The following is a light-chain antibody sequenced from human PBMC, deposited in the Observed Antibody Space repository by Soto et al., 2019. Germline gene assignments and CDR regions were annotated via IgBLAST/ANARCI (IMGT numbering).Light chain of an antibody. CDR1: QSVADN. CDR2: GAS. CDR3: QQYNNWPIT. J-gene: IGKJ5*01. Sequence: DIVMTQAPSTLSGSPGERVTLSCRASQSVADNLAWFQQKPGQGPRLLIYGASTRATGIPARFSGSGSETDFTLTISSLRSEDSAVYHCQQYNNWPITFGQGTRLEIK. V-gene: IGKV3-15*01.